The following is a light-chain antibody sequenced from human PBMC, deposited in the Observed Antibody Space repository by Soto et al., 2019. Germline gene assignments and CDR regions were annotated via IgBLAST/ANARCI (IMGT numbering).Light chain of an antibody. V-gene: IGKV1-16*02. CDR3: QQYHAYPLT. CDR1: QDISNH. Sequence: DIQMTQSPSSVSASIGDRVTITCRAGQDISNHLAWFQQKPGEAPKSLIYAASTLQSGVPSKFSGSGSGTDFTLTISSLQPEDFATYFCQQYHAYPLTFGGGTKVEIK. CDR2: AAS. J-gene: IGKJ4*01.